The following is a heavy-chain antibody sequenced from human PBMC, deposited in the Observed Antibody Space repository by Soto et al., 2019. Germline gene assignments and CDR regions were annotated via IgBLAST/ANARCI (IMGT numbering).Heavy chain of an antibody. CDR3: TADHGTSWNDY. CDR2: IKSTTDGGTT. V-gene: IGHV3-15*07. J-gene: IGHJ4*02. D-gene: IGHD1-1*01. CDR1: GFTFSNAW. Sequence: GGSLRLSCAVSGFTFSNAWMNWVRQAPGKGLEWVAHIKSTTDGGTTDYAAPVKGRFTISRDDSKNTLHLQMNSLKTADTAVYYCTADHGTSWNDYWGQGTLVTV.